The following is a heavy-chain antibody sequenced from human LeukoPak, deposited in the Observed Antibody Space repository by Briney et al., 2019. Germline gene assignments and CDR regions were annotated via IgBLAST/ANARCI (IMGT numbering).Heavy chain of an antibody. CDR3: ARGEVVPAARGGGNWFDP. Sequence: SETLSLTCAVSGYSISSGYYWGWIRQPPGKGLEWIGSIYHSGSTNYNPSLKSRATISVDTSKNQFSLKLSSVTAADTAVYYCARGEVVPAARGGGNWFDPWGQGTLVTVSS. CDR2: IYHSGST. V-gene: IGHV4-38-2*01. CDR1: GYSISSGYY. J-gene: IGHJ5*02. D-gene: IGHD2-2*01.